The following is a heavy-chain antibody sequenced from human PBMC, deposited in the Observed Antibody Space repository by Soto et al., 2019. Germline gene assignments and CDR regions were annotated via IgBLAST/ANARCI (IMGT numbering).Heavy chain of an antibody. J-gene: IGHJ4*02. CDR3: AKDGPGPGIAAAGTLGC. V-gene: IGHV3-30*18. CDR1: GFTFSSYG. Sequence: VGSLRLSCAASGFTFSSYGMHWVRQAPGKGLEWVAVISYDGSNKYYADSVKGRFTISRDNSKNTLYLQMNSLRAEATAVYYLAKDGPGPGIAAAGTLGCWGQRTL. CDR2: ISYDGSNK. D-gene: IGHD6-13*01.